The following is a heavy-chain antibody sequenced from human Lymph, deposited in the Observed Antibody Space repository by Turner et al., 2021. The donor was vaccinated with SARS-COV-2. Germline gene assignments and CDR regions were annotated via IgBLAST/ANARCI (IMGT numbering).Heavy chain of an antibody. D-gene: IGHD3-10*01. CDR1: GGTFSSYA. Sequence: QVQLVQSGAEVKKPGSSVKVSCKASGGTFSSYAISWVRQAPGQGLGWMGGITPTLRIATNAQNFQGKVTIPADKSTSTAYMELSSLRSEDTAVFYCARVVGGFGELGYYYYYGMDVWGQGTTVTVSS. CDR2: ITPTLRIA. J-gene: IGHJ6*02. V-gene: IGHV1-69*10. CDR3: ARVVGGFGELGYYYYYGMDV.